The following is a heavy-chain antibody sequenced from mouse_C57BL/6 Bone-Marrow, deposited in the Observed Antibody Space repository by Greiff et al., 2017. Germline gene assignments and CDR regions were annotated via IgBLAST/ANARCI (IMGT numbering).Heavy chain of an antibody. CDR2: IDTEDGDT. D-gene: IGHD1-3*01. CDR3: TNNYSSSDWYFDV. Sequence: VKLQHSGAELVKPGASVTLSCTASGFNIKDYYMHWVKQRPEQGLEWIGRIDTEDGDTEYAPKFQGKATMTADTSSNTAYQQLNSLTSEDTAVYYFTNNYSSSDWYFDVWCTGTTVTVSS. CDR1: GFNIKDYY. V-gene: IGHV14-1*01. J-gene: IGHJ1*03.